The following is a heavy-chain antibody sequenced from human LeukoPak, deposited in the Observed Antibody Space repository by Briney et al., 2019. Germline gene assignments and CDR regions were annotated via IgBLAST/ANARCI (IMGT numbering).Heavy chain of an antibody. Sequence: GGSLRLSCSASGFIFSSYAMHWVRQAPGEGLEYVSAISGSGGSTYYADSVKGRFTISRDNSKNALYLQMSSLRAGDTAVYYCVKSGSAWYGDYWGQGTLVTVSS. V-gene: IGHV3-64D*06. CDR1: GFIFSSYA. CDR2: ISGSGGST. D-gene: IGHD6-19*01. J-gene: IGHJ4*02. CDR3: VKSGSAWYGDY.